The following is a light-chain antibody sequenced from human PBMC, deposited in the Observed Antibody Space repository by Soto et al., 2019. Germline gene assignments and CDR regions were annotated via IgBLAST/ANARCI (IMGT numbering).Light chain of an antibody. J-gene: IGLJ1*01. Sequence: QSALAQPASVSGSPGQSITISCTGTSDDVGAYNSVTWYQQLPHKAPQVILYKGTQRPSGVSSRFAGSTSGNAASLTISGLQADDEADYCCCSSEPESTYVFGTGTKLTF. V-gene: IGLV2-23*01. CDR2: KGT. CDR1: SDDVGAYNS. CDR3: CSSEPESTYV.